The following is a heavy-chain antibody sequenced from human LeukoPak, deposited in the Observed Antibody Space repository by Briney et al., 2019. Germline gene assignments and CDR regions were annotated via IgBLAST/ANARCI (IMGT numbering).Heavy chain of an antibody. CDR2: INHSGST. CDR1: GGSFSGYY. Sequence: SETLSLTCAVYGGSFSGYYWSWIRQPPGKGLEWLGEINHSGSTNYNPSLKSRVTISVDTSKNQFSLKLSSVTAADTAVYYCARGPLPGIVATITSLRGATIDYWGQGTLVTVSS. J-gene: IGHJ4*02. V-gene: IGHV4-34*01. D-gene: IGHD5-12*01. CDR3: ARGPLPGIVATITSLRGATIDY.